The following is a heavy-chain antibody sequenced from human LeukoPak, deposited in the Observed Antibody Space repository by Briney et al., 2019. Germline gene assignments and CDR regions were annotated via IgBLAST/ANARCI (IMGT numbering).Heavy chain of an antibody. CDR3: ARGADYYGSGSYYIPD. Sequence: PSETLSLTCTVSGGSISSYYWSWIRQPPGKGLEWIGYIYYSGSTNYNPSLKSRVTISVDTSKNQFSLKLSSVTAADTAVYYCARGADYYGSGSYYIPDWGQGSLVTVSS. J-gene: IGHJ1*01. V-gene: IGHV4-59*12. D-gene: IGHD3-10*01. CDR2: IYYSGST. CDR1: GGSISSYY.